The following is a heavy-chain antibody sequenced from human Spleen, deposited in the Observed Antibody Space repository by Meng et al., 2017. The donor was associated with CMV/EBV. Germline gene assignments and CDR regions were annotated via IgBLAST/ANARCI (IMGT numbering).Heavy chain of an antibody. V-gene: IGHV3-21*01. D-gene: IGHD3-10*01. J-gene: IGHJ6*02. CDR2: ISSSSSYI. CDR1: GLTFSSYS. Sequence: EVQLVAPGGXLVKHGGSLRPSSAASGLTFSSYSMNWVRQAPGKRLEWVSSISSSSSYIYYAYSVKGRFTISRDNAKNSLYLQMNSLRAEDTAVYYCARPLWFGELTGYYYGMDVRGHGTTGTVSS. CDR3: ARPLWFGELTGYYYGMDV.